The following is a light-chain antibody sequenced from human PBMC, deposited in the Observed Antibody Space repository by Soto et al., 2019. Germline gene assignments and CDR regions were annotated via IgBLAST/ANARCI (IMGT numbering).Light chain of an antibody. Sequence: QSVLTQPPSASGSPGQSVAISCTGTSSDVGGYNYLSWYQQHPGKAPKLMIYEVNKRPSGVPDRFSGSKSGSTASLTVSGLQAEDEADYYCSSYAGSSNVFGTGTKVTVL. CDR3: SSYAGSSNV. J-gene: IGLJ1*01. CDR2: EVN. V-gene: IGLV2-8*01. CDR1: SSDVGGYNY.